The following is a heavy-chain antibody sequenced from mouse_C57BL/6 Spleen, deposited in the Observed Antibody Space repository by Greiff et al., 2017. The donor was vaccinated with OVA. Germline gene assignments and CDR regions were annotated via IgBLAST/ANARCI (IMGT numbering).Heavy chain of an antibody. V-gene: IGHV1-15*01. Sequence: QVQLQQSGAELVRPGASVTLSCKASGYTFTDYEMHWVKQTPVHGLEWIGAIDPETGGTAYNQKFKGKAILTADKSSSTAYMELRSLTSEDSAVYYCTSITTVVAKGFAYWGQGTLVTVSA. CDR3: TSITTVVAKGFAY. D-gene: IGHD1-1*01. J-gene: IGHJ3*01. CDR1: GYTFTDYE. CDR2: IDPETGGT.